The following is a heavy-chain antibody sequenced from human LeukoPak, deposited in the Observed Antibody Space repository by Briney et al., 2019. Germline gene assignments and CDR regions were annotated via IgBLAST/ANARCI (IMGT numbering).Heavy chain of an antibody. CDR2: IYYSGST. V-gene: IGHV4-39*01. CDR3: PRHRGYSYRRTILIGYYFDY. CDR1: GGSFSSSSYY. J-gene: IGHJ4*02. D-gene: IGHD5-18*01. Sequence: PSETLSLTCTVSGGSFSSSSYYWGWIRQPPGQGLEWIGSIYYSGSTYYHPSLKSRVTISVDTSKNQFYLKLSSVTAADVAINDPPRHRGYSYRRTILIGYYFDYWGQGTLVTVSS.